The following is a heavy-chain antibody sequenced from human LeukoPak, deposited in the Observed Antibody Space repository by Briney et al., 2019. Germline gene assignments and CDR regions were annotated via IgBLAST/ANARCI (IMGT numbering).Heavy chain of an antibody. Sequence: ASVKVSCKASGYTFSSYGVSWVRQAPGQGLEWMGWISGYNGNINYAQKPQGRVTMTTDTSTSTAYMELRSLISDDTAVYYCARVRCSGGSCYYFDYWGQGTQVVVSS. J-gene: IGHJ4*02. CDR3: ARVRCSGGSCYYFDY. V-gene: IGHV1-18*01. D-gene: IGHD2-15*01. CDR1: GYTFSSYG. CDR2: ISGYNGNI.